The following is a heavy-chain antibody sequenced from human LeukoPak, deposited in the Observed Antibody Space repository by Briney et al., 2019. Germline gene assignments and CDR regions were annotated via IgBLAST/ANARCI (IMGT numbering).Heavy chain of an antibody. Sequence: SETLSLTCTVSGGSISDYFWSWIRHPPGKGLEWVGYVFYNGSTNYNPSLKSRVTISIDTSKNQFSLKLSSVTAADTAVYYCARESPEIVGAQGWFDPWGQGTLVTVSS. CDR2: VFYNGST. CDR3: ARESPEIVGAQGWFDP. CDR1: GGSISDYF. V-gene: IGHV4-59*01. J-gene: IGHJ5*02. D-gene: IGHD1-26*01.